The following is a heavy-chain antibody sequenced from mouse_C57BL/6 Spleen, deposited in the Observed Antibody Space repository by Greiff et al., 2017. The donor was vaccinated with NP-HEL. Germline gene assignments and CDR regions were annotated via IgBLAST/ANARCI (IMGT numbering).Heavy chain of an antibody. J-gene: IGHJ2*01. CDR3: AFMGFDY. CDR2: IYPGDGDT. D-gene: IGHD1-1*01. CDR1: GYAFSSSW. V-gene: IGHV1-82*01. Sequence: VQLQQSGPELVKPGASVKISCKASGYAFSSSWMNWVKQRPGKGLEWIGRIYPGDGDTNYNGKFKGKATLTADKSSSTAYMQLSSLTSEDSAVYFCAFMGFDYWGQGTTLTVSS.